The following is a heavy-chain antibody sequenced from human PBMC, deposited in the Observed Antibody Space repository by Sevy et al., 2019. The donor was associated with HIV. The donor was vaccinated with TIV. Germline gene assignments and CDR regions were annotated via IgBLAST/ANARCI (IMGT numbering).Heavy chain of an antibody. CDR3: ARRNDFAI. CDR2: VYYTGGT. Sequence: SETLSLTCTVSGGSINSDHWNWIRQPPGKGLEWIGYVYYTGGTNYNPSLKNRVTISVDRTKNQFSLKLTSVTAADTAMYYCARRNDFAIWGQGTMVTVSS. V-gene: IGHV4-59*08. J-gene: IGHJ3*02. CDR1: GGSINSDH.